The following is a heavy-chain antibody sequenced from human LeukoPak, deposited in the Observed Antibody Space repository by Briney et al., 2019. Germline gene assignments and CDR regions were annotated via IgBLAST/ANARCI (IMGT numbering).Heavy chain of an antibody. D-gene: IGHD1-26*01. CDR1: GYTLTQLS. CDR2: FDPEDGET. Sequence: ASVRVSFKVSGYTLTQLSMHWVRQAPGKGLEWMGGFDPEDGETIYAQKFQGKVTITDDTSTDTAYMDLSSLRSEDTAVYYCARAGTYWDYFDYWGQGTLVTVSS. CDR3: ARAGTYWDYFDY. J-gene: IGHJ4*02. V-gene: IGHV1-24*01.